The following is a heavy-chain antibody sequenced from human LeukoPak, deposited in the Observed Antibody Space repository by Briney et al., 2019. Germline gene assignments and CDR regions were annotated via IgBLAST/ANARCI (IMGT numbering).Heavy chain of an antibody. Sequence: TSETLSLTCTVSGGSISSYYWSWIRQPPGKGLEWIGYIHYSGSTNQNTSLKSRVTISVDTSKNQFSLRLSSVTAADTAVYYCAGSYYYGSGSYYDYWGQGTLVTVSS. CDR2: IHYSGST. CDR3: AGSYYYGSGSYYDY. CDR1: GGSISSYY. V-gene: IGHV4-59*08. D-gene: IGHD3-10*01. J-gene: IGHJ4*02.